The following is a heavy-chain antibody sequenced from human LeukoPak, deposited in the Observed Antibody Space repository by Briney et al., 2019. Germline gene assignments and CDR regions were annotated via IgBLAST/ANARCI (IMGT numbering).Heavy chain of an antibody. D-gene: IGHD2-21*01. CDR1: GYTFTDFY. J-gene: IGHJ5*02. Sequence: ASVKVSCKASGYTFTDFYIHWMRQAPGQGLEWMGWINPDNGVTAYAQKFQGRVTMTRDTSISAVYVELSRLRSDDTAVYYCARSDSYTWFDPWGQGTLVTVSS. CDR2: INPDNGVT. CDR3: ARSDSYTWFDP. V-gene: IGHV1-2*02.